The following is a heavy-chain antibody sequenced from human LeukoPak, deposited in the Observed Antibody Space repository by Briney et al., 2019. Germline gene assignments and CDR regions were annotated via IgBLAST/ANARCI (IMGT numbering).Heavy chain of an antibody. CDR2: IWYDGSNK. Sequence: PGGSLRLSCAASGFTFSSYGMHWVRQAPGKGLEWVAVIWYDGSNKYYADSVKGRFTISRDNSKNTLYLQMNSLRAEDTAVYYCARGSKREGYNGGLDYWGQGTLVTVSS. CDR1: GFTFSSYG. D-gene: IGHD5-24*01. V-gene: IGHV3-33*01. CDR3: ARGSKREGYNGGLDY. J-gene: IGHJ4*02.